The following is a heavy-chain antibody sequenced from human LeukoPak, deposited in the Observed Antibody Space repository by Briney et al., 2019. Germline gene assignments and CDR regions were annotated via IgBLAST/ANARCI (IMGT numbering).Heavy chain of an antibody. V-gene: IGHV3-7*01. Sequence: GGSLRLSCAASGFTFSSYAMHWVRQAPGKGLEWLANINQDGTDKEYVESVKGRFTISRDNAKNSLYLQMNGLRAEDTAVYYCARDRLPGGYWGQGTLVTVSS. CDR1: GFTFSSYA. CDR2: INQDGTDK. J-gene: IGHJ4*02. D-gene: IGHD3-16*01. CDR3: ARDRLPGGY.